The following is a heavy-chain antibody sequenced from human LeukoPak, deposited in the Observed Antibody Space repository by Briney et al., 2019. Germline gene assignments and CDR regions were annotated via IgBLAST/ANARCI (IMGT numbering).Heavy chain of an antibody. J-gene: IGHJ3*02. CDR3: ARGGSLRFLDPVMSSTYGFDI. V-gene: IGHV3-74*01. CDR2: ISSDGSRT. Sequence: GGSLRLSCAASGFTFSSYWMHWVRQASGKGLVWVSRISSDGSRTTYADSVKGRFSISRDNAKNTLYLQMNSLRVEDTAVYYCARGGSLRFLDPVMSSTYGFDIWGQGTMVTVSS. D-gene: IGHD3-3*01. CDR1: GFTFSSYW.